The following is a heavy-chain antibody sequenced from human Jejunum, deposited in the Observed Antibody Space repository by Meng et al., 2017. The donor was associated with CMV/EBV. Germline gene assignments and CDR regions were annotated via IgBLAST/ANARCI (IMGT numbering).Heavy chain of an antibody. CDR3: ATDDYGGNPAY. CDR1: GFTFSSYE. CDR2: ISSSDSI. D-gene: IGHD4-23*01. J-gene: IGHJ4*02. V-gene: IGHV3-48*03. Sequence: CAASGFTFSSYEMNWVRQAPGKGLGWVSYISSSDSIYYADSVKGRFTISRDNAKNSLYLQMNSLRAEDTALYYCATDDYGGNPAYWGQGTLVTVSS.